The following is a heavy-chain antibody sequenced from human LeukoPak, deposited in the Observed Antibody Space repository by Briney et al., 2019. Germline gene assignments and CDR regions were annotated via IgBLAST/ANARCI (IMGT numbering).Heavy chain of an antibody. CDR2: IKEDGTVK. CDR3: VGEAPGY. CDR1: GFSFSSYW. J-gene: IGHJ4*02. Sequence: PGGSLRLSCAASGFSFSSYWMTWIRQSPEKGLEWVAHIKEDGTVKYYVDSVKGRFTISRDNAKNSVYLQMNDVRAEDTAVYYCVGEAPGYWGQGALVTVSS. D-gene: IGHD2-2*01. V-gene: IGHV3-7*01.